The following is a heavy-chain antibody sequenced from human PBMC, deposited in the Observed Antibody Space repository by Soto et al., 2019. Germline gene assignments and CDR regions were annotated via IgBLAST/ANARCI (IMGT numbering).Heavy chain of an antibody. V-gene: IGHV5-10-1*01. CDR2: IDPSDSYT. CDR3: ATSFGYCSSTSCYGFDP. CDR1: GYSFTSYW. D-gene: IGHD2-2*03. J-gene: IGHJ5*02. Sequence: GESLKISCKGSGYSFTSYWISWVRQMPGKGLEWMGRIDPSDSYTNYSPSFQGHVTISADKSISTAYLQWSSLKASDTAMYYCATSFGYCSSTSCYGFDPWGQGTLVTVSS.